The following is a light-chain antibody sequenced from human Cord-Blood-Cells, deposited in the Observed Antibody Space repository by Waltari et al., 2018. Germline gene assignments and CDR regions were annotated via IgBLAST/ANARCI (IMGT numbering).Light chain of an antibody. J-gene: IGLJ2*01. CDR3: SSYTSSSTLV. Sequence: QSALTQPASVSGSPGQSITISCTGTSSDVGGYNYVSWYQQHPGKAPKLMIYDVSMRPSGVSNRFSGSKSGNTASLTISGLQAEEEADYYCSSYTSSSTLVFGGGTKLTVL. V-gene: IGLV2-14*01. CDR1: SSDVGGYNY. CDR2: DVS.